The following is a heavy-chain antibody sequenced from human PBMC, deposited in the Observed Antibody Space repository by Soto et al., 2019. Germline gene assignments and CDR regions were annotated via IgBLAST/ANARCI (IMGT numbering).Heavy chain of an antibody. D-gene: IGHD6-19*01. CDR3: ATDTKYAAVAGYWYFDY. CDR1: GYTLTELS. J-gene: IGHJ4*02. Sequence: ASVKVSCKVSGYTLTELSMHWVRQAPGKGLEWKGGFDPEDDETIYAQKFQGRVTMTEDTSTDTAYMELSSLRSEDTAVFYCATDTKYAAVAGYWYFDYWGQGTLVTVSS. CDR2: FDPEDDET. V-gene: IGHV1-24*01.